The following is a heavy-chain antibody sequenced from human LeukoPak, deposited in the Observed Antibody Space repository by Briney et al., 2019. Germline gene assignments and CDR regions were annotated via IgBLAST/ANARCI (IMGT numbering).Heavy chain of an antibody. Sequence: ASVKISCKASGYTFTSYYMHWVRQAPGQRLEWMGWINAGNGNTKYSQEFQGRVTITRDTSASTAYMELSSLRSEDMAVYYCARGRPYSSGWSFDYWGQGTLVTVSS. V-gene: IGHV1-3*03. CDR3: ARGRPYSSGWSFDY. CDR2: INAGNGNT. J-gene: IGHJ4*02. CDR1: GYTFTSYY. D-gene: IGHD6-19*01.